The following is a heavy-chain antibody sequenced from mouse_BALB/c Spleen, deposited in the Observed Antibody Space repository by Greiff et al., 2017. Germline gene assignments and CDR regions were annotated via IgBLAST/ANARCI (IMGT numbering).Heavy chain of an antibody. CDR2: ISDGGSYT. CDR1: GFTFSDYY. Sequence: EVKVVESGGGLVKPGGSLKLSCAASGFTFSDYYMYWVRQTPEKRLEWVATISDGGSYTYYPDSVKGRFTISRDNAKNNLYLQMSSLKSEDTAMYYCARGGKYGNYAMDYWGQGTSVTVSS. D-gene: IGHD2-10*02. V-gene: IGHV5-4*02. J-gene: IGHJ4*01. CDR3: ARGGKYGNYAMDY.